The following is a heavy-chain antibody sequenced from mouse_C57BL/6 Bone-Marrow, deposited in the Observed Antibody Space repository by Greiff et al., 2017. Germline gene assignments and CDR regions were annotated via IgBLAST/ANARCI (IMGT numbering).Heavy chain of an antibody. CDR1: GYAFSSSW. D-gene: IGHD3-2*02. Sequence: QVQLQQSGPELVKPGASGKISSKASGYAFSSSWWNGGKQRPGKGLGWIGRIYPGDGDTNYNGKFKVKATLTADKSSSTAYMQLSSLTSEDSAVYFCARRDSSGYRVYFDYWGQGTTLTVSS. CDR2: IYPGDGDT. CDR3: ARRDSSGYRVYFDY. V-gene: IGHV1-82*01. J-gene: IGHJ2*01.